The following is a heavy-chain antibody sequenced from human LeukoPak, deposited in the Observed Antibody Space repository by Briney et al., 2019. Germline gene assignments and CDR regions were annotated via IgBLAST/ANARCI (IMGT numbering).Heavy chain of an antibody. V-gene: IGHV4-59*01. J-gene: IGHJ3*02. CDR3: ARDREDYDILTGYYSRDDAFDI. CDR1: GGSISSYY. D-gene: IGHD3-9*01. Sequence: SETLSLTCTVSGGSISSYYWSWIRQPPGKGLEWIWYIYYSGSTNYNPSLKSRVTISVDTSKNQFSLKLSSVTAADTAVYYCARDREDYDILTGYYSRDDAFDIWGQGTMVTVSS. CDR2: IYYSGST.